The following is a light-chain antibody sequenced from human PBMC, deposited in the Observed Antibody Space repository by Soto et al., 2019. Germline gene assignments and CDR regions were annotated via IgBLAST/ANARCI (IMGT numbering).Light chain of an antibody. Sequence: QSVLTQPASVSGSPGQSITIYCAGTSGDVGTYKLVSWYQHHPGKVPRLMIYEGTKRPSGVSDRFSGSKSGNTASLTISGLQAEDEADYYCSSYAGSSTFVVFGGGTKLTVL. V-gene: IGLV2-23*03. J-gene: IGLJ2*01. CDR3: SSYAGSSTFVV. CDR2: EGT. CDR1: SGDVGTYKL.